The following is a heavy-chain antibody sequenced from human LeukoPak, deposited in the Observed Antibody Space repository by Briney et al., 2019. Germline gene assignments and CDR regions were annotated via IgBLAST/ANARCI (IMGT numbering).Heavy chain of an antibody. J-gene: IGHJ6*03. Sequence: PSETLSLTCTVSGGSISSYYWSWVRQPPGKGLEWIGYIYYSGSTNYNPSLKSRVTISVDTSKNQLSLKLSSVTAADTAVYYCARDSSYYYMDVWGKGTTVTVSS. CDR3: ARDSSYYYMDV. CDR2: IYYSGST. V-gene: IGHV4-59*12. CDR1: GGSISSYY.